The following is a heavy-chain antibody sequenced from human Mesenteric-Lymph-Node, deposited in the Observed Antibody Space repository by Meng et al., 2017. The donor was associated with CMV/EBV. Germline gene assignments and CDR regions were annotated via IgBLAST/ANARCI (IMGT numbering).Heavy chain of an antibody. Sequence: TCAVSGGSISSSNWWSWVRQPPGKGLEWIGEIYHSGSTNYNPSLKSRVIISVDKSKNQFSLKVSSVTAADTAVYYCASWSAANWFDPWGQGTLVTVSS. D-gene: IGHD6-13*01. CDR1: GGSISSSNW. CDR2: IYHSGST. CDR3: ASWSAANWFDP. J-gene: IGHJ5*02. V-gene: IGHV4-4*02.